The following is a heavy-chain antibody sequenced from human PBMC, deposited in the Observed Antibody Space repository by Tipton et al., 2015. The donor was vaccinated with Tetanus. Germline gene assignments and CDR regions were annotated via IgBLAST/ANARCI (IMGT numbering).Heavy chain of an antibody. CDR2: IIPIFGTA. CDR3: ARVAVAGDDLDY. D-gene: IGHD6-19*01. CDR1: GGTFSSYA. Sequence: QSGAEVKKPGSSVKVSCKASGGTFSSYAISWVRQAPGQGLEWMGGIIPIFGTANYAQKFQGRVTITADKSTSTAYMELSSLRSEDTAVYYGARVAVAGDDLDYWGQGTLVTVSS. J-gene: IGHJ4*02. V-gene: IGHV1-69*06.